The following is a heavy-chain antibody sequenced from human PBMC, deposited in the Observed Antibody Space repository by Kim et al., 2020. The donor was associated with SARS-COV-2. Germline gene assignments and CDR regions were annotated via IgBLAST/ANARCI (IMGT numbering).Heavy chain of an antibody. V-gene: IGHV3-21*01. D-gene: IGHD3-22*01. J-gene: IGHJ6*02. Sequence: GGSLRLSCAASGFTFSSYSMNWVRQAPGKGLEWVSSISSSSSYIYYADSVKGRFTISRDNAKNSLYLQMNSLRAEDTAVYYCARPKNYYDSSGYWFRYYYYGMDVWGQGTTVTVSS. CDR3: ARPKNYYDSSGYWFRYYYYGMDV. CDR1: GFTFSSYS. CDR2: ISSSSSYI.